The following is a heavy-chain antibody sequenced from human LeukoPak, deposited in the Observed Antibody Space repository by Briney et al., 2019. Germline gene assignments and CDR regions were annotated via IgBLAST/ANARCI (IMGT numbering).Heavy chain of an antibody. Sequence: ASVKVSCKASGYTLTSYGISWVRQAPGQGLEWMGWISAYNGNTNYAQKLQGRVTMTTDTSTSTAYMELRSLRSDDTAVYYCARGSEVRPLNWFDPWGQGTLVTVSS. CDR1: GYTLTSYG. CDR3: ARGSEVRPLNWFDP. V-gene: IGHV1-18*01. CDR2: ISAYNGNT. J-gene: IGHJ5*02. D-gene: IGHD3-10*01.